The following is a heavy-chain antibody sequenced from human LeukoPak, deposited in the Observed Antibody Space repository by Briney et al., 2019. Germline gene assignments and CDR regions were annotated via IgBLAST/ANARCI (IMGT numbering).Heavy chain of an antibody. Sequence: PGGSLRLSCAASGFTFSSYGMHWVRQAPGKGLEWVAVIWYDGSNKYYADSVKGRFTLSRDNSKNTLYLQMNSLRAEDTAVYYCARDGDNDYGEPLLDYWGQGTLVTVSS. CDR3: ARDGDNDYGEPLLDY. CDR2: IWYDGSNK. J-gene: IGHJ4*02. V-gene: IGHV3-33*01. D-gene: IGHD4-17*01. CDR1: GFTFSSYG.